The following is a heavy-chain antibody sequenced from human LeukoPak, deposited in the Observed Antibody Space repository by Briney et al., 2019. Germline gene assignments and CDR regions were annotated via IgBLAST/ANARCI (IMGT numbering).Heavy chain of an antibody. V-gene: IGHV3-7*01. J-gene: IGHJ4*02. Sequence: GGSLRVSCVVSGFTFSSYWMSWVRQAPGKGLEWVANIKQDGSEKYYVDSVKGRFTMSRDNAKSSLYLQMNSLRAEDTAVYYCARVQWELRGVGSYFEYWGQGALVTVSS. CDR3: ARVQWELRGVGSYFEY. CDR1: GFTFSSYW. D-gene: IGHD1-26*01. CDR2: IKQDGSEK.